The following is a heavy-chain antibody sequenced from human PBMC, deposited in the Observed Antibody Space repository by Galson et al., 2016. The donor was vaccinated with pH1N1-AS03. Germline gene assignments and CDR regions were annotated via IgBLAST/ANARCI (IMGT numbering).Heavy chain of an antibody. CDR1: GFTFRDYG. CDR3: ARDLGCYRGDL. Sequence: SLRLSCAASGFTFRDYGFHWVRQAPGKGLEWVAVIWYDGSNKNYVDSVKGRFIVSRDNSNDTLYLQMNSLRAEDTAVYYCARDLGCYRGDLWGQGTLVTVSS. D-gene: IGHD6-19*01. J-gene: IGHJ5*02. CDR2: IWYDGSNK. V-gene: IGHV3-33*01.